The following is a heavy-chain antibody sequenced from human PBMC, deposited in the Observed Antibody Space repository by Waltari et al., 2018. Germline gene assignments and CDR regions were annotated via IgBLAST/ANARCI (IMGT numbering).Heavy chain of an antibody. J-gene: IGHJ4*02. Sequence: VQLQESGPGLVKPPQTMSLTCPATGGSISSGTYYWSWMRPHAGKGLEAIGYIYTSGSTNYNPSLKSRVTISVDTSKNHFSLKLSSVTAADTAVYYCTRDTRDFRRVISDWGQGTLVTVYS. CDR2: IYTSGST. CDR1: GGSISSGTYY. V-gene: IGHV4-61*09. D-gene: IGHD3-10*01. CDR3: TRDTRDFRRVISD.